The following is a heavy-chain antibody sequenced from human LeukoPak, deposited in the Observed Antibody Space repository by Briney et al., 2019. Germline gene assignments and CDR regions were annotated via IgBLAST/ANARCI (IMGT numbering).Heavy chain of an antibody. D-gene: IGHD3-22*01. CDR2: INHSGST. Sequence: SETLSLTCTVSGGSISSSNYYWSWIRQPPGKGLEWIGEINHSGSTNYNPSLKSRVTISVDTSKNQFSLKLSSVTAADTAIYYCAREIYYDSSAYDYWGQGTLVTVSS. CDR3: AREIYYDSSAYDY. CDR1: GGSISSSNYY. V-gene: IGHV4-39*07. J-gene: IGHJ4*02.